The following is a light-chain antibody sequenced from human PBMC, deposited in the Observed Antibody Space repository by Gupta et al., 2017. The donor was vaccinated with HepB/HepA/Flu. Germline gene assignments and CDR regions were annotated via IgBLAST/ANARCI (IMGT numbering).Light chain of an antibody. V-gene: IGKV3-11*01. CDR1: QSISSF. J-gene: IGKJ4*01. Sequence: EIVLTQSPGTLSLSPGERATLSCRASQSISSFLAWYQQTPGQAPRLLIYGASNRATGIPVRFSGSGSGTDFTLTISNLEPEDFAVYYCQQRYNWPITFGGGTKVEI. CDR2: GAS. CDR3: QQRYNWPIT.